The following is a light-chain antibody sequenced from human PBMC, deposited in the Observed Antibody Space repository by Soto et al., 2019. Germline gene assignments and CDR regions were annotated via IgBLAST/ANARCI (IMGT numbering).Light chain of an antibody. CDR1: SSDVGGYNY. V-gene: IGLV2-14*01. J-gene: IGLJ2*01. CDR3: SSYTSSSTLVV. Sequence: QSALTQPASVSGSPGQSITISCTGTSSDVGGYNYVSWYQQHPGNAPKLMIYDVSNRPSGVYNRFSGSKSGNTASLTISGLQAEDEADYYCSSYTSSSTLVVFSGGTKLTVL. CDR2: DVS.